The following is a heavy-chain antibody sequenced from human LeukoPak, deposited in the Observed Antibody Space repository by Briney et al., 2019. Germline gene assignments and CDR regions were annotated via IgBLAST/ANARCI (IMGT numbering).Heavy chain of an antibody. V-gene: IGHV4-61*02. D-gene: IGHD6-13*01. J-gene: IGHJ4*02. Sequence: SETLSLTCTVSGGSISSGSYYWSWIRQPAGKGLEWIGRIYTSGSTNYHPSPKSRVTISVDTSKNKSSLKLSSVTAADTAVYYCARAYSTSWSPAFDYWGQGTLVTVSS. CDR1: GGSISSGSYY. CDR2: IYTSGST. CDR3: ARAYSTSWSPAFDY.